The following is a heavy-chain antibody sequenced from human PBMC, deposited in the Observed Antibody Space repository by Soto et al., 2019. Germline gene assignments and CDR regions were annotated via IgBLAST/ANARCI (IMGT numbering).Heavy chain of an antibody. CDR3: ARGGGSSSWYGYYYYYMDV. V-gene: IGHV4-34*01. Sequence: SETLSLTCAVYGGSFSGYYWSWIRQPPGKGLEWIGEINHSGSTNYNPSLKSRVTISVDTSKNQFSLKLSSVTAADTAAYYCARGGGSSSWYGYYYYYMDVWGKGTTVTVSS. CDR2: INHSGST. J-gene: IGHJ6*03. D-gene: IGHD6-13*01. CDR1: GGSFSGYY.